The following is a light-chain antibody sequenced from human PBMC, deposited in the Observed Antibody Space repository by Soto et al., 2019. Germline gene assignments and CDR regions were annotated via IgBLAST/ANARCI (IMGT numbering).Light chain of an antibody. Sequence: SYELTQPPSVSVAPGMTARITCGGNDIGSKSVHWYQQKPGQAPVLVIYYEIDRPSGITERFSVSNSGTTATLTITRVDAGDEADYYCHFWDSDTNHGVFGGGTKLTVL. V-gene: IGLV3-21*01. CDR1: DIGSKS. J-gene: IGLJ2*01. CDR3: HFWDSDTNHGV. CDR2: YEI.